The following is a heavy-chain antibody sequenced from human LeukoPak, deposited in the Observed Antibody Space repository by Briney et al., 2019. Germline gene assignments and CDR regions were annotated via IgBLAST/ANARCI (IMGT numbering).Heavy chain of an antibody. CDR2: IDPHDSYT. J-gene: IGHJ4*02. V-gene: IGHV5-10-1*01. Sequence: GESLKISCKVSGYGFTNHWISWVRQMPGKGLEWMGRIDPHDSYTNYSPSFQGHVTFSADKSISTAYLQWSSLKASDNAFYYCARLKVYSSSYYYFDYWGQGTLVTVSS. CDR1: GYGFTNHW. D-gene: IGHD6-6*01. CDR3: ARLKVYSSSYYYFDY.